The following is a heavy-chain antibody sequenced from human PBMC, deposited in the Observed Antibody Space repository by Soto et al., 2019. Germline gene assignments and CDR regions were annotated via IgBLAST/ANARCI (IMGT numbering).Heavy chain of an antibody. Sequence: EVQLVESGGGLVQPGGSLRLSCAASGFTFSSYAMHWVRQAPGKGLEYVSAISSNGGSTYYANSVKGRFTISSDNSKNTLYLQMGSLRAEDMAVYYCARDLAGTYYYYGMDVWGQGTTVTVSS. D-gene: IGHD6-19*01. CDR3: ARDLAGTYYYYGMDV. CDR2: ISSNGGST. V-gene: IGHV3-64*01. J-gene: IGHJ6*02. CDR1: GFTFSSYA.